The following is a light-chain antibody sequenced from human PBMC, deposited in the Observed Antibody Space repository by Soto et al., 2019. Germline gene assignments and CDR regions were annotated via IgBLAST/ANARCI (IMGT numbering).Light chain of an antibody. CDR2: DAS. Sequence: DIQMTQSPSTLSASVGDSVTITCRASQSITIWLAWYQQKPGKAPKLLIYDASSLEGGVPSRFSGSGSGTEFTLTISGLQPDDFATYYCQQYNSFSWTFGQGTKVHI. CDR3: QQYNSFSWT. V-gene: IGKV1-5*01. J-gene: IGKJ1*01. CDR1: QSITIW.